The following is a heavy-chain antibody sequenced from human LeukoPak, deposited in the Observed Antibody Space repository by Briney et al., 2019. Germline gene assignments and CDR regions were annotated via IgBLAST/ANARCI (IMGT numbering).Heavy chain of an antibody. V-gene: IGHV3-33*02. D-gene: IGHD6-25*01. Sequence: WGSLSLSCAASGFTFSSYGMHWVRQAPGKGLEWVAVIWRDGSDKYYADSAKGRFTISRDNSKNTVFLQMNSLRVEDTAVYYCARLRGSGWHPDNWGQGTLVTVSS. CDR1: GFTFSSYG. J-gene: IGHJ4*02. CDR2: IWRDGSDK. CDR3: ARLRGSGWHPDN.